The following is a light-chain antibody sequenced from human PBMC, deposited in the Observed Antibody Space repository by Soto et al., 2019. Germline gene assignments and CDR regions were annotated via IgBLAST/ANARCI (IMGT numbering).Light chain of an antibody. CDR2: AAS. Sequence: DIQMTQSPSSLSASVGDRVTITCRASQSISSYLNWYQQKPGKAPKLLIYAASSLQSGVQSRFSGSGSGTDFTLTISSLQPEDFATYYCQQSYSTPGFGGGTKVEIK. CDR3: QQSYSTPG. J-gene: IGKJ4*01. CDR1: QSISSY. V-gene: IGKV1-39*01.